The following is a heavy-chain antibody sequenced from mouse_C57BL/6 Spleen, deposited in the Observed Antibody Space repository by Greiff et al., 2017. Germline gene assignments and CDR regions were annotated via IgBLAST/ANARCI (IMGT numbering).Heavy chain of an antibody. CDR3: TTDSIFAD. V-gene: IGHV14-4*01. D-gene: IGHD2-10*02. CDR2: IDPENGDT. Sequence: VQLQQSGAELVRPGASVKLSCTASGFNIKDDYMHWVKQRPEQGLEWIGWIDPENGDTEYASKFQGKATITADTSSNTAYLQLSSLTSEDTAVYYCTTDSIFADWGQGTLVTVSA. CDR1: GFNIKDDY. J-gene: IGHJ3*01.